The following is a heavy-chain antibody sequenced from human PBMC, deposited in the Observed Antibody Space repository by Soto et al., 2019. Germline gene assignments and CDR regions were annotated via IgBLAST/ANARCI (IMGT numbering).Heavy chain of an antibody. CDR3: ARAELTCGSGGSCDSYYYGMDV. V-gene: IGHV1-69*13. J-gene: IGHJ6*02. D-gene: IGHD2-15*01. CDR2: IIPIFGTA. Sequence: ASVKVSCKASGGTFSSYAISWVRQAPGQGLEWMGGIIPIFGTANYAQKFQGRVTITADESTSTAYMELSSLRSEDTAVYYCARAELTCGSGGSCDSYYYGMDVWGQGTTVTVSS. CDR1: GGTFSSYA.